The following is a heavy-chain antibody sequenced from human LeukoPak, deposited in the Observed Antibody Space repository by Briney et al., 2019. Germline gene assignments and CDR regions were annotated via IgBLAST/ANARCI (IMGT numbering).Heavy chain of an antibody. V-gene: IGHV1-2*02. Sequence: ASVTVSCKASGYTFTSYGISWVRQAPGQGLEWMGWINPNSGGTNYAQKFQGRVTMTRDTSISTAYMELSRLRSDDTAVYYCARAGVGDPIVFIDYWGQGTLVTGSS. CDR3: ARAGVGDPIVFIDY. J-gene: IGHJ4*02. CDR2: INPNSGGT. CDR1: GYTFTSYG. D-gene: IGHD5/OR15-5a*01.